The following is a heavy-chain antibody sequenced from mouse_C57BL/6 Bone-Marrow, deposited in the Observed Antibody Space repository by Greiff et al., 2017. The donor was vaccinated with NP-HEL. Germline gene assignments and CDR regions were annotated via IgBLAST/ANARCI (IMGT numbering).Heavy chain of an antibody. CDR3: YVYAMDY. J-gene: IGHJ4*01. Sequence: QVQLQQPGAELVKPGASVKVSCKASGYTFTSYWMHWVKQRTGQGLEWIGEIYPRSGNTYYNEKFKGKATLTADKSSSTAYMELRSLTSEDSAVYFGYVYAMDYWGQGTSVTVSS. V-gene: IGHV1-81*01. CDR1: GYTFTSYW. D-gene: IGHD1-2*01. CDR2: IYPRSGNT.